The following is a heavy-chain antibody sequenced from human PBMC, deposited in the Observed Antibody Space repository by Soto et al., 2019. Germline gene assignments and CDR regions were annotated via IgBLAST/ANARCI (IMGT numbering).Heavy chain of an antibody. CDR3: ARETYDFWSGYPYYYYGMDV. CDR1: GYTFTSYP. CDR2: INAGNGNT. Sequence: ASVKVSCKASGYTFTSYPMHWVRQAPGQRLEWMGWINAGNGNTKYSQKFQGRVTITRDTSASTAYMELSSLRSEDTAVYYCARETYDFWSGYPYYYYGMDVWGQGTTVTVSS. V-gene: IGHV1-3*01. D-gene: IGHD3-3*01. J-gene: IGHJ6*02.